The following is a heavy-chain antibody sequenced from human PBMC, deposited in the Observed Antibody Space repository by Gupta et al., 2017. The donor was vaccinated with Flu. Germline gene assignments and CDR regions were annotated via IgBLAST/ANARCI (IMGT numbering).Heavy chain of an antibody. Sequence: QVQLQESGPGLVKPSETLSLTCTVSGGSISSYYWSWIRQPPGKGLEWIGYIYYSGSTNYNPSLKSRVTISVDTSKNQFSLKLSSVTAADTAVYYCARVVYGAMGTEHFDYWGQGTLVTVSS. J-gene: IGHJ4*02. CDR3: ARVVYGAMGTEHFDY. CDR2: IYYSGST. CDR1: GGSISSYY. V-gene: IGHV4-59*01. D-gene: IGHD5-18*01.